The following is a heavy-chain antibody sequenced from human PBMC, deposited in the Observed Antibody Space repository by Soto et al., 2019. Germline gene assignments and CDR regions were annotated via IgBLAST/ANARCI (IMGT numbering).Heavy chain of an antibody. J-gene: IGHJ5*02. CDR1: GYTLTELS. D-gene: IGHD2-8*01. CDR3: ATPSTAYCTNGVCYSNWFDP. CDR2: FDPEDGET. Sequence: ASVKVSCKVSGYTLTELSMHWLRQSPGKGLEWMGGFDPEDGETIYAQKFQGRVTMTEDTSTDTAYMELSSLRSEDTAVYYCATPSTAYCTNGVCYSNWFDPWGQGTLVTVSS. V-gene: IGHV1-24*01.